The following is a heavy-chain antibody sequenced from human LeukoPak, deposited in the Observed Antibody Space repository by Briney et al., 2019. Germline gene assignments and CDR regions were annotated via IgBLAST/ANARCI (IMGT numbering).Heavy chain of an antibody. V-gene: IGHV3-7*01. Sequence: GGSLRLSCAASGFTFSSYWMSWVRQAPGKGLEWVANIKQDGSEKYYVDSVKGRFTISRDNAKNSLYLQINSLRAEDTAVYYCARDQRNGYNYGAFDIWGQGTMVTVSS. CDR1: GFTFSSYW. CDR2: IKQDGSEK. CDR3: ARDQRNGYNYGAFDI. J-gene: IGHJ3*02. D-gene: IGHD5-24*01.